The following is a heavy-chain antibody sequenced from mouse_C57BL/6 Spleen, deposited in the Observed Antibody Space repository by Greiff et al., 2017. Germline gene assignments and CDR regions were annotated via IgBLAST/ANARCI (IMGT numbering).Heavy chain of an antibody. Sequence: VKLMESGPGLVQPSQSLSITCTVSGFSLTSYGVHWVRQSPGKGLEWLGVIWRGGSTDYNAAFMSRLSITKDNSKSQVFFKMNSLQADDTAIYYCAKESYYDYDYYAMDYWGQGTSVTVSS. D-gene: IGHD2-4*01. CDR2: IWRGGST. CDR3: AKESYYDYDYYAMDY. CDR1: GFSLTSYG. J-gene: IGHJ4*01. V-gene: IGHV2-5*01.